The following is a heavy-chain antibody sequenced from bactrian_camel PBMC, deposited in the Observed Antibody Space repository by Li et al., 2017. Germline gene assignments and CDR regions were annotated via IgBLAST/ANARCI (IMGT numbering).Heavy chain of an antibody. Sequence: VQLVESGGGLVQPGGSLRLSCTATGFTFTKYGMTWVRQAPGKGLEWVSSIKLDGSSTYYADSAKGRFTITQDNGESTAYLQMNSLRPEDTATYYCSAGRICLRGTIRSVDYYGQGTQVTVS. D-gene: IGHD4*01. CDR2: IKLDGSST. J-gene: IGHJ4*01. CDR1: GFTFTKYG. V-gene: IGHV3S40*01.